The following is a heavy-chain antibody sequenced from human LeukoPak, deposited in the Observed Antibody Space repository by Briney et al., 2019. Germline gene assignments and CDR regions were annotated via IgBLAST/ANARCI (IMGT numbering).Heavy chain of an antibody. J-gene: IGHJ4*02. V-gene: IGHV3-11*01. CDR2: ISGSGSTI. CDR3: ARKVGATTAFDY. D-gene: IGHD1-26*01. Sequence: PGGSLRLSCAASGFTFTDYYMSWIRQAPGKGLEWVSYISGSGSTIYYADSVSGRFTISRDNAKNSLYLQMNSLRAEDTAVYCCARKVGATTAFDYWGQGTLVTVSS. CDR1: GFTFTDYY.